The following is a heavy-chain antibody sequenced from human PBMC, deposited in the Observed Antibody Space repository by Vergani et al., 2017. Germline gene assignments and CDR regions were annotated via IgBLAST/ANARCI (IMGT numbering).Heavy chain of an antibody. V-gene: IGHV3-48*03. J-gene: IGHJ6*02. CDR3: ARAKMTTVRGSLYYYYGMDF. Sequence: EVQLVESGGGLVQPGGSLRLSCAASGFTFSSYEMNWVRQAPGKGLEWVSYISSSGSTIYYADSVKGRFTISRDNAKNSLYLQMNSLRAEDTAVYYCARAKMTTVRGSLYYYYGMDFWGQGTTVTVSS. D-gene: IGHD4-11*01. CDR1: GFTFSSYE. CDR2: ISSSGSTI.